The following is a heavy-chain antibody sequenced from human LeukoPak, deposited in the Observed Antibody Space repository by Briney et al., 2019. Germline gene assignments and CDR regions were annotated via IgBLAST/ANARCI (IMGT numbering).Heavy chain of an antibody. CDR3: ARGRRRYCSGGSCHNWFDP. J-gene: IGHJ5*02. Sequence: GASVKVSCKASGYTFTSYDINWVRQATGQGLEWMGWMNPNSGNTGYAQKFQGRVTITRNTSISTAYMELSSLRSEDTAAYYCARGRRRYCSGGSCHNWFDPWGQGTLVTVSS. V-gene: IGHV1-8*03. CDR2: MNPNSGNT. CDR1: GYTFTSYD. D-gene: IGHD2-15*01.